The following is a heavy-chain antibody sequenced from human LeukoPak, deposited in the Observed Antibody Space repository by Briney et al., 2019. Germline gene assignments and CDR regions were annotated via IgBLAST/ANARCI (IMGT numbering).Heavy chain of an antibody. J-gene: IGHJ6*02. V-gene: IGHV4-39*01. Sequence: SETLSLTCTVSGGSISSSSYYWGWIRQPPGKGLEWIGSIYYSGSTYYNPSLKSRVTISVDTSKNQFSLKLSSVTPADTAVYYCARLVVDTAMVYYYYYGMDVWGQGTTVTVSS. CDR2: IYYSGST. CDR3: ARLVVDTAMVYYYYYGMDV. CDR1: GGSISSSSYY. D-gene: IGHD5-18*01.